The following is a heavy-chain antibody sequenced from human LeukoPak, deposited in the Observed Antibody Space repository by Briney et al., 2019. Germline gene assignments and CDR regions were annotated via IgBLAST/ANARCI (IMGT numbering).Heavy chain of an antibody. D-gene: IGHD6-6*01. Sequence: GRSLRLSCAASGFTFSSYAMYWVRQSPGKGLEWVANIKQDGSEKYYVDSVKGRFTISRDNAKNSLYLQMNSLRAEDTAVYYCARMDPRAARGYFDYWGQGTLVTVSS. V-gene: IGHV3-7*01. CDR3: ARMDPRAARGYFDY. J-gene: IGHJ4*02. CDR2: IKQDGSEK. CDR1: GFTFSSYA.